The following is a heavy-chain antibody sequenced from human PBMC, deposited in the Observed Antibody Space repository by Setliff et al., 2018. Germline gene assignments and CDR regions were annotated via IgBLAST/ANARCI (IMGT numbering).Heavy chain of an antibody. D-gene: IGHD2-15*01. J-gene: IGHJ4*03. CDR2: FYGTAST. CDR1: GGSIRSGAYY. Sequence: PSETLSLTCTVSGGSIRSGAYYWNWIRQSAGKGLEWIGHFYGTASTNYSPSLKSRLTISVDTWENEVSLKLSSVTAADTAIYYCARGDQLGLDIWGQGTPVTVSS. CDR3: ARGDQLGLDI. V-gene: IGHV4-61*09.